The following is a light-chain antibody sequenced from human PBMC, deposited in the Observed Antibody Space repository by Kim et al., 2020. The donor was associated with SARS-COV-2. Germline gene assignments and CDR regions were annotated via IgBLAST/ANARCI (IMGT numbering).Light chain of an antibody. J-gene: IGLJ1*01. Sequence: GQSITISCTGTSSDVGGYDYVSWYQQHPGKAPPVIVYAVSRRPSGVSNRFSGSKSGSTASLTISGLRAEDEADYYCGSYTSTNTRIFGTGTKVTVL. CDR2: AVS. CDR3: GSYTSTNTRI. CDR1: SSDVGGYDY. V-gene: IGLV2-14*03.